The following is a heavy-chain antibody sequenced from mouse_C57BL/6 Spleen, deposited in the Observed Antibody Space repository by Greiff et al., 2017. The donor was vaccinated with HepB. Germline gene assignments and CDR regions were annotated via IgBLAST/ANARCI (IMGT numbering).Heavy chain of an antibody. CDR2: IYPGSGNT. D-gene: IGHD3-2*02. CDR1: GYTFTDYY. CDR3: AREGQLMLRAMDY. J-gene: IGHJ4*01. V-gene: IGHV1-76*01. Sequence: VQLQQSGAELVRPGASVKLSCKASGYTFTDYYINWVKQRPGQGLEWIARIYPGSGNTYYNEKFKGKATLTAEKSSSTAYMQLSSLTSEDSAVYFCAREGQLMLRAMDYWGQGTSVTVSS.